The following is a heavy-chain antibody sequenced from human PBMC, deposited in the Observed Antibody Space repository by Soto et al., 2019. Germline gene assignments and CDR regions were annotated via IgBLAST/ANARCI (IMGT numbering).Heavy chain of an antibody. D-gene: IGHD3-3*01. CDR3: ARDGIKYYDFWSGYLRFDP. CDR2: INPSGGST. Sequence: ASVKVSCKASGYTFTSYYMHWVRQAPGQGLEWMGIINPSGGSTSYAQKFQGRVTMTRDTSTSTVYMELSSLRSEDTAVYYCARDGIKYYDFWSGYLRFDPWGQGTLVTVSS. J-gene: IGHJ5*02. V-gene: IGHV1-46*01. CDR1: GYTFTSYY.